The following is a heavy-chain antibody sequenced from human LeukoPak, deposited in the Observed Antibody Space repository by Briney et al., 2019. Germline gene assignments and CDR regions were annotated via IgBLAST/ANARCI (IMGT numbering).Heavy chain of an antibody. Sequence: GGSLRLSCAASGFTFSSYGMHWVRQAPGKGLEWVAFIRYDGSNKYYADSVKGRFTISRDNSKNTLYLQMNSLRAEDTAVYYCAKDYYGSGSYLVHDYWGQGTLVTVSS. CDR1: GFTFSSYG. CDR2: IRYDGSNK. V-gene: IGHV3-30*02. CDR3: AKDYYGSGSYLVHDY. J-gene: IGHJ4*02. D-gene: IGHD3-10*01.